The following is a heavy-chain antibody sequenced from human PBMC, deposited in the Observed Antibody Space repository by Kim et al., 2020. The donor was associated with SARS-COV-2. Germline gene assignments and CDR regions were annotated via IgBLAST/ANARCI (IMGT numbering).Heavy chain of an antibody. J-gene: IGHJ4*02. CDR2: ISGAGTT. V-gene: IGHV3-23*01. Sequence: GGSLRLSCAASGFTFTSNSLSWVRQAPGKGLEWVSAISGAGTTYYADSVKGRFNISRDNVMNTVFLQMNSLRTDDTAVYYCAKMQGFFDYWGQGTLVTVSS. CDR1: GFTFTSNS. CDR3: AKMQGFFDY.